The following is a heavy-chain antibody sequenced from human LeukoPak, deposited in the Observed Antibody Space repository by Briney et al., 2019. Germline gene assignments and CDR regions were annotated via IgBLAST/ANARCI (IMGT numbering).Heavy chain of an antibody. V-gene: IGHV4-34*01. CDR2: INHSGNT. CDR3: AKDQKRGYSYGYLFYYYYMDV. Sequence: PSETLSLTCAVYGGSFSLYYWTWIRQSPGKGLEWIGEINHSGNTNYNPSLKSRVTISVDTSKNQFSLQVTSVTAADTAVYYCAKDQKRGYSYGYLFYYYYMDVWGKGTTVTISS. J-gene: IGHJ6*03. CDR1: GGSFSLYY. D-gene: IGHD5-18*01.